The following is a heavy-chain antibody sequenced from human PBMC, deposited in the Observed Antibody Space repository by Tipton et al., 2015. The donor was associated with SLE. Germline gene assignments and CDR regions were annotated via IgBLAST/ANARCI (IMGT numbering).Heavy chain of an antibody. J-gene: IGHJ4*02. D-gene: IGHD3-3*01. CDR1: GGSISSYY. Sequence: TLSLTCTVSGGSISSYYWSWIRQPPGKGLEWIGYMYYSGRTSYNPYLKSRVTISADTSKNQFYLNLESVTAADTAVYFCARDAYGSGYSFHFWGQGTLVTVSS. CDR2: MYYSGRT. V-gene: IGHV4-59*01. CDR3: ARDAYGSGYSFHF.